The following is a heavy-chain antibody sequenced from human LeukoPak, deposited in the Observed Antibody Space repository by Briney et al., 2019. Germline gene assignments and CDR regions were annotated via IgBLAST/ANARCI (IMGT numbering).Heavy chain of an antibody. CDR3: ARSVSTSSGSYYNEGLGIDY. Sequence: SQTLSLTCTVSGGSISSGGYYWSWIRQHPGKGLEWIGYIYYSGSTYYNPSLKSRVTISVDTSKNQFSLKLSSVTAADTAVYYCARSVSTSSGSYYNEGLGIDYWGQGTLVTVSS. CDR2: IYYSGST. V-gene: IGHV4-31*03. CDR1: GGSISSGGYY. D-gene: IGHD3-10*01. J-gene: IGHJ4*02.